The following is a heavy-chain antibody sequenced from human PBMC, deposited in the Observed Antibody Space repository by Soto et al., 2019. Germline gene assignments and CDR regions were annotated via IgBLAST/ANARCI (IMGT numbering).Heavy chain of an antibody. CDR3: TRQTDAVQWLVVPTDYNFDY. CDR1: GFTFGGSA. J-gene: IGHJ4*02. CDR2: IRSKTNSYAT. Sequence: GGSLRLSCAASGFTFGGSAMDWVRQASGKXLGWVGHIRSKTNSYATAYAESVKGRFTISRDDSMYTAYLQMNSLKTEDTAVYFCTRQTDAVQWLVVPTDYNFDYWGQGTLVTVSS. D-gene: IGHD6-19*01. V-gene: IGHV3-73*01.